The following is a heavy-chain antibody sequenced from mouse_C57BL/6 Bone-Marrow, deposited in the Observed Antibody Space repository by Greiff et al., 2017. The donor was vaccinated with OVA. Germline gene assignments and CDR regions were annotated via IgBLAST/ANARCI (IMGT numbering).Heavy chain of an antibody. CDR1: GYTFTDYN. D-gene: IGHD4-1*01. Sequence: EVKLMESGPELVKPGASVKMSCKASGYTFTDYNMHWVKQSHGKSLEWIGYINPNNGGTSYNQKFKGKATLTVNKSSSTAYMELRSLTSEDSAVYYCARSETLGRDFDYWGQGTTLTVSS. CDR3: ARSETLGRDFDY. V-gene: IGHV1-22*01. CDR2: INPNNGGT. J-gene: IGHJ2*01.